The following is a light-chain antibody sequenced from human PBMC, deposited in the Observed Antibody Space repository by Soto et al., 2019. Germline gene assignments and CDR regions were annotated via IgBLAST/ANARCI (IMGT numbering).Light chain of an antibody. J-gene: IGKJ1*01. CDR1: QSVSSY. CDR2: DAS. CDR3: QQRSNWLT. Sequence: EIVLTQSPATLSLSPGERATLSCRASQSVSSYLAWYQQKPGQAPRLLIYDASNRATGIPARFSGNGSGTDFTLTISSLEPEDFAVYYCQQRSNWLTFGQGTKVEIK. V-gene: IGKV3-11*01.